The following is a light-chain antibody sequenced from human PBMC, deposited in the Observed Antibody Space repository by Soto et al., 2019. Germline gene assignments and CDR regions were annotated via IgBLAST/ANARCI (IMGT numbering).Light chain of an antibody. CDR3: QQSKTYPLT. CDR2: KAT. Sequence: DIQMTQSPSTLSSSVGERVTIHCRASQSITTWLAWYQQKPGKAPKLLIYKATSLEGGVPSRFSGSGSGTEFNITIISLQPDDFATYYCQQSKTYPLTFGGGTPVEIK. V-gene: IGKV1-5*03. CDR1: QSITTW. J-gene: IGKJ4*01.